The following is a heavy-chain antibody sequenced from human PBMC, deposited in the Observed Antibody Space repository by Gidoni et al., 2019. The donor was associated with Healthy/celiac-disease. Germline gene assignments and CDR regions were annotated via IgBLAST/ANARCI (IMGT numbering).Heavy chain of an antibody. CDR3: AGGGDYELKVYFDY. V-gene: IGHV4-38-2*02. CDR1: GYSISSGHY. Sequence: QVQLQESGPGLVKPSETLSLSCTVSGYSISSGHYWGWIRQPPGKGLEWIGRIYHSGSTYYNPSLKSRVTISVDTSKNQFSRKRSSVTAADTAVYYCAGGGDYELKVYFDYWGQGTLVTVSS. CDR2: IYHSGST. D-gene: IGHD4-17*01. J-gene: IGHJ4*02.